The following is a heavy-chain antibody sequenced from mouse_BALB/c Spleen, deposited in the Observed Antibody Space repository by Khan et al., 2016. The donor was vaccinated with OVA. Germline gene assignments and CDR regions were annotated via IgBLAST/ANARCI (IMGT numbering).Heavy chain of an antibody. Sequence: QVQLKESGPGLVAPSQSLSITCTVSGFSLTNFGVHWVRQPPGKGLEWLVLIWSDGTTTYNSALKSRLSISQDTSKSQVFFKMNSLQTDDTAMYYCARNSYPYAMDYWGQGTSVTVSS. CDR2: IWSDGTT. V-gene: IGHV2-6*02. CDR3: ARNSYPYAMDY. CDR1: GFSLTNFG. J-gene: IGHJ4*01.